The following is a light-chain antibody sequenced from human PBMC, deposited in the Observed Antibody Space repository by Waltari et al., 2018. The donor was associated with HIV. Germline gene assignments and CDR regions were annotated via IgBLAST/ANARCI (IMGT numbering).Light chain of an antibody. Sequence: DIVMTQFPLYLPVTPGEPAPIFCRSSVSLLHSSGFNSLDWYLQKPGRCPELLIYWSSHRDSGVSDRFNGSGSGTNFALKISRVEAEDVGVYFCMQSLRTPLTFGGVTRVDIK. CDR2: WSS. CDR1: VSLLHSSGFNS. J-gene: IGKJ4*01. V-gene: IGKV2-28*01. CDR3: MQSLRTPLT.